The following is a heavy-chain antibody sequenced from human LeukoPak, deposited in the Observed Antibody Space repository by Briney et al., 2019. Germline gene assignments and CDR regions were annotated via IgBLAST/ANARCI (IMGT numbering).Heavy chain of an antibody. V-gene: IGHV4-30-4*01. Sequence: SQTLSLTCTVSGGSISSGDYYWSWIRQPPGKGLEWIGYIYYSGSTYYNPSLKSRVTISVDTSKNRFSLKLSSVTAADTAVYYCARDKVDYYDSRPKGYFDYWGQGTLVTVSS. J-gene: IGHJ4*02. D-gene: IGHD3-22*01. CDR2: IYYSGST. CDR1: GGSISSGDYY. CDR3: ARDKVDYYDSRPKGYFDY.